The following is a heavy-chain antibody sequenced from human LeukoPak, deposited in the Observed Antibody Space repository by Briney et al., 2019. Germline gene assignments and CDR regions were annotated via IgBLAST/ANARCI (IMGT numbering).Heavy chain of an antibody. D-gene: IGHD1-26*01. Sequence: ASVKVSCKASGYTFTSYDIHWVRQATGQGLEWMGRMNPNRGDTDYAQKFQGRVTMTRDTSISTAYMELSSLRSEDTALYYCARAGSRGSYYYYYMDVWGKGTTVTVSS. CDR3: ARAGSRGSYYYYYMDV. CDR1: GYTFTSYD. CDR2: MNPNRGDT. J-gene: IGHJ6*03. V-gene: IGHV1-8*01.